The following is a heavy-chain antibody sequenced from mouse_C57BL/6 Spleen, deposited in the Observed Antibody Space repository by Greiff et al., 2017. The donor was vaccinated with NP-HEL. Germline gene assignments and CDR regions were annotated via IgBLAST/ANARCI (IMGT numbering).Heavy chain of an antibody. CDR2: ISDGGSYT. CDR3: ARKGNWYYFDY. V-gene: IGHV5-4*03. D-gene: IGHD4-1*01. CDR1: GFTFSSYA. Sequence: EVKLMESGGGLVKPGGSLKLSCAASGFTFSSYAMSWVRQTPEKRLEWVATISDGGSYTYYPDNVKGRFTISRDNAKNNLYLQMGHLKSEDTAMYYCARKGNWYYFDYWGQGTTLTVSS. J-gene: IGHJ2*01.